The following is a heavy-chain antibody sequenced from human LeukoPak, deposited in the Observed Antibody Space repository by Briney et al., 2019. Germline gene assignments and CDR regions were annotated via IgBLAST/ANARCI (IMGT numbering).Heavy chain of an antibody. J-gene: IGHJ6*02. V-gene: IGHV3-66*01. Sequence: GGSLRLSCAASGFTVSSNYMSWVRQAPGKGLEWVSVIYSGGSTYYADSVKGRFTISRDNSKNTLYLQMNGLRAEDTAVYYCARENYPYGMDVWGQGTTVTVSS. CDR3: ARENYPYGMDV. CDR1: GFTVSSNY. D-gene: IGHD5-24*01. CDR2: IYSGGST.